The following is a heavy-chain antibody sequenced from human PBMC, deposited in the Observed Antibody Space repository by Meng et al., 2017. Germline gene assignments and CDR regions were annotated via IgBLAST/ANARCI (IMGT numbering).Heavy chain of an antibody. CDR2: IWYDGSNK. D-gene: IGHD2-8*01. CDR1: GFTFSSYG. Sequence: QLRRVASGGGVVQPGRSLRLSCAASGFTFSSYGMHWVRQAPGKGLEWVAVIWYDGSNKYYADSVKGRFTISRDNSKNTLYLQMNSLRAEDTAVYYCARADTKGDWFDPWGQGTLVTVSS. CDR3: ARADTKGDWFDP. V-gene: IGHV3-33*01. J-gene: IGHJ5*02.